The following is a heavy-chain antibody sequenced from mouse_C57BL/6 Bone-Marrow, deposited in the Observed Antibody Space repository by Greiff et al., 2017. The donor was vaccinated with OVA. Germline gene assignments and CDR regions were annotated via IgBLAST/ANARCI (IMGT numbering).Heavy chain of an antibody. CDR3: ARRGVYYYGSRGAWFAY. Sequence: VQLQQPGAELVKPGASVKLSCKASGYTFTSYWMHWVKQRPGQGLEWIGMIHPNSGSTNYNEKFKSKATLTVDKSSSTAYMQLSSLTSEDSAVYYCARRGVYYYGSRGAWFAYWGQGTLVTVSA. CDR2: IHPNSGST. J-gene: IGHJ3*01. V-gene: IGHV1-64*01. D-gene: IGHD1-1*01. CDR1: GYTFTSYW.